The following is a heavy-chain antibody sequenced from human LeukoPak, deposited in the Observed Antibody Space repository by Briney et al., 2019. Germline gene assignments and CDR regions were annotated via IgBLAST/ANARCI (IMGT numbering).Heavy chain of an antibody. J-gene: IGHJ5*02. CDR3: TRESEVRYNWFDP. CDR1: GDSVSSNSVT. D-gene: IGHD4/OR15-4a*01. CDR2: TYYRSTWYN. V-gene: IGHV6-1*01. Sequence: SQTLSLTCAISGDSVSSNSVTWNWIRQSPSRGLEWLGRTYYRSTWYNDYAVSVRGRITVNPDTSKNQFSLQLNSVTLEDTAVYYCTRESEVRYNWFDPWGQGTLVTVSS.